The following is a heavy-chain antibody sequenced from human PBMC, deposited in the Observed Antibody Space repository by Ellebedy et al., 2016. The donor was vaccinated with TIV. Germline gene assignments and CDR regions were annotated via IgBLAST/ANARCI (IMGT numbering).Heavy chain of an antibody. CDR1: GFTFTSFG. CDR2: ISVDNGKT. J-gene: IGHJ4*02. CDR3: ARVGWGYSGGEDF. Sequence: ASVKVSCKASGFTFTSFGISWVRQAPGQGLEWLGWISVDNGKTNYAQNLQGRVTMTTDPSTSTAYMALRSLRSADTAVYYCARVGWGYSGGEDFWGQGTLVTVSS. D-gene: IGHD2-21*01. V-gene: IGHV1-18*04.